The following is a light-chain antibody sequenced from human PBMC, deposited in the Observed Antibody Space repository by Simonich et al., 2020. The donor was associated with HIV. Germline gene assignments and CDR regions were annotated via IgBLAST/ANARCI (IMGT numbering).Light chain of an antibody. CDR2: GGTGGDVG. V-gene: IGLV9-49*01. Sequence: QPVLTQPPSASASLGASVTLTCTLSSGYSNYKVDWYQQRPGKGPRFVLRGGTGGDVGSKGDSIPVRFSVLVSGLNQYLTIKNIQEEDESDYHCGADHGSGSNFVWVFGGGTKLTVL. CDR3: GADHGSGSNFVWV. CDR1: SGYSNYK. J-gene: IGLJ3*02.